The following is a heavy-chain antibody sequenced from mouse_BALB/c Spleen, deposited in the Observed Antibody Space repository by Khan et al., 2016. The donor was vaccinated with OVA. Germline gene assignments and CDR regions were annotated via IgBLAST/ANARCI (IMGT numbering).Heavy chain of an antibody. CDR3: VRGGAYYRSDGWFAF. V-gene: IGHV1-4*01. D-gene: IGHD2-14*01. CDR1: GYTFTSYT. Sequence: QVQLQQPGAELARPGASVKMSCKASGYTFTSYTIHWVRQRPGQAMEWIGHIHPSNNYTNYNQKFIDKATLIVDRSSTTANMQLSSLTSEDSAVYYCVRGGAYYRSDGWFAFWGQGTLVTVSA. CDR2: IHPSNNYT. J-gene: IGHJ3*01.